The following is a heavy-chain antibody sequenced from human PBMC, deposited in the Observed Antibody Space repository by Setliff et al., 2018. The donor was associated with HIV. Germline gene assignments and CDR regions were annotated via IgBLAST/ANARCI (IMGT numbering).Heavy chain of an antibody. CDR2: IYHSRIT. Sequence: PSETLSLTCTVSGYSISSGYYWGWIRQPPGKGLEWIGSIYHSRITYYNSSLKSRVTISVDTSKNQFSLNLTSVTAAGTAVYYCARLGYSGSLVGAFDIWGQGTMVTVSS. J-gene: IGHJ3*02. D-gene: IGHD1-26*01. CDR1: GYSISSGYY. CDR3: ARLGYSGSLVGAFDI. V-gene: IGHV4-38-2*02.